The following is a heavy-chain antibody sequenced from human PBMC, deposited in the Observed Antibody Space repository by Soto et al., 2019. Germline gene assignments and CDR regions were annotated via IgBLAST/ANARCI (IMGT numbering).Heavy chain of an antibody. CDR2: ISGCGDKT. CDR1: GFSFSTYP. V-gene: IGHV3-23*01. Sequence: PVGSLRLSCAASGFSFSTYPMFWVRQAPGKRLEAVSSISGCGDKTYYKDSVKGRFTISRDNTKNTVDLQMNSLRPEDTAVYYCAKILSTVTTYYYGMDAWGQGTTVTVSS. CDR3: AKILSTVTTYYYGMDA. J-gene: IGHJ6*02. D-gene: IGHD4-17*01.